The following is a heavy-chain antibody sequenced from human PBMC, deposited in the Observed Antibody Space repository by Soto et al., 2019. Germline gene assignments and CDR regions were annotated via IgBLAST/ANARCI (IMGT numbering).Heavy chain of an antibody. J-gene: IGHJ6*02. CDR3: ARVCGGDCHYGMDV. V-gene: IGHV4-31*03. D-gene: IGHD2-21*02. CDR2: IYYSGST. CDR1: GGSISSGGYY. Sequence: QVQLQESGPGLLKPSQTLSLICTVSGGSISSGGYYWSWIRQHPGKGLEWIGYIYYSGSTYYNPSLKSRVTISVDTSKNQFSLKLSSVTAADTAVYYCARVCGGDCHYGMDVWGQGTTVTVSS.